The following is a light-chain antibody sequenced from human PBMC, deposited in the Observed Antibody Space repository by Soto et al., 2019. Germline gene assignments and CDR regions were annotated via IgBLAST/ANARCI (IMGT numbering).Light chain of an antibody. Sequence: QSALPQPPSASGSPGHSVTISCTGTSSDVGGYNYVSWYQQHPGKAPKLMIYEVSERPSGVPDRFSGSKSGNTASLTVSGLQSEDEADYYCSSYAGNNTVVFGGGTKLTVL. J-gene: IGLJ2*01. V-gene: IGLV2-8*01. CDR2: EVS. CDR3: SSYAGNNTVV. CDR1: SSDVGGYNY.